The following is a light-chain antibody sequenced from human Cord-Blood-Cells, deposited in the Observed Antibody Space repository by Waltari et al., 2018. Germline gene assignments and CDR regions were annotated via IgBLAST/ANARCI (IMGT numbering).Light chain of an antibody. V-gene: IGKV3-11*01. CDR1: QSVSSY. Sequence: EIVLTQSPATLSLSPAERATLPCRAIQSVSSYLAWYQQKPGQATRLLIYDASSRATGIPARFSGSGSGPDFTLTISSLEPEDFAVYYCQQRSNWPALTFGGGTKVEIK. CDR3: QQRSNWPALT. J-gene: IGKJ4*01. CDR2: DAS.